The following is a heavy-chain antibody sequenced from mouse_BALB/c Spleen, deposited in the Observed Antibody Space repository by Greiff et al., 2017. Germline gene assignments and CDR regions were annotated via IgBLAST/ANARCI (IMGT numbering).Heavy chain of an antibody. CDR2: ISYSGST. Sequence: DVKLQESGPGLVKPSQSLSLTCTVTGYSITSDYAWNWIRQFPGNKLEWMGYISYSGSTSYNPSLKSRISITRDTSKNQFFLQLNSVTTEDTATYYCARADDYHWYFDVWGAGTTVTVSS. V-gene: IGHV3-2*02. J-gene: IGHJ1*01. D-gene: IGHD2-4*01. CDR1: GYSITSDYA. CDR3: ARADDYHWYFDV.